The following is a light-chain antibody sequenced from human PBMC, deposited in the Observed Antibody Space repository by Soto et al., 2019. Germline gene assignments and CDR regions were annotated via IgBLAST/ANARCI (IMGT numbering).Light chain of an antibody. V-gene: IGKV3-15*01. CDR1: QSVSSN. Sequence: EIVMTQPPATLSVSPGERATLSSRASQSVSSNLAWYQQKPGQAPRLLIYGASTRATGIPARFSGSGSGTEFTLTISSLQSEDFAVYYCQQYNNWPLLTFGGGTKVEIK. J-gene: IGKJ4*01. CDR2: GAS. CDR3: QQYNNWPLLT.